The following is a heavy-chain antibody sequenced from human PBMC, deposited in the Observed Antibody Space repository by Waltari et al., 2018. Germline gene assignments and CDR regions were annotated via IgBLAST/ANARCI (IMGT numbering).Heavy chain of an antibody. CDR2: IRYDGSNK. CDR3: AKVVKYPDAFDI. J-gene: IGHJ3*02. D-gene: IGHD2-2*01. CDR1: GFTFRSYG. Sequence: QVQLVESGGGVVQPGGSLRLSCAASGFTFRSYGMNLVPQAPGKGLEWVAFIRYDGSNKYYADSVKGRFTISRDNSKNTLYLQMNSLRAEDTAVYYCAKVVKYPDAFDIWGQGTMVTVSS. V-gene: IGHV3-30*02.